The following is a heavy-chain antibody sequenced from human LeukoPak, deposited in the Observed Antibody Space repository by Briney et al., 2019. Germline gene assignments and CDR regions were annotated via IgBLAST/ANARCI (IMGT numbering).Heavy chain of an antibody. J-gene: IGHJ5*02. CDR3: ARGYRSDIYVDP. CDR2: MNPNSGNT. V-gene: IGHV1-8*03. CDR1: GYTFTSYD. D-gene: IGHD3-9*01. Sequence: ASVKVSCKASGYTFTSYDINWVRQATGQGLEWMGWMNPNSGNTGYAQKFQGRVTITRNTSISTAYMELSSLRSEDTAVYYCARGYRSDIYVDPWGQGTLVTVSS.